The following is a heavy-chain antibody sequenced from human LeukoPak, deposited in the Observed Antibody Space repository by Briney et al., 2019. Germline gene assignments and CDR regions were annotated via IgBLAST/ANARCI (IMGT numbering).Heavy chain of an antibody. J-gene: IGHJ3*02. CDR2: LNQGGSGK. CDR1: AFTFSSYW. V-gene: IGHV3-7*04. D-gene: IGHD3-22*01. Sequence: AGSLRLSCGASAFTFSSYWMSWVRQAPGKELHWVANLNQGGSGKFYVDSVKGRFTISRENAGNSLYLQMNTLRAEDTAVYYCVRGSSGSYLGAFDIWGQGTMVTVSS. CDR3: VRGSSGSYLGAFDI.